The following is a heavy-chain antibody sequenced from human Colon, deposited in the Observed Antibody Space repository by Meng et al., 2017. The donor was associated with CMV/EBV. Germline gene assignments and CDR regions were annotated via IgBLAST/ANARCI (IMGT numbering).Heavy chain of an antibody. CDR3: AAISQGDFDY. CDR2: INPSTGDT. CDR1: GYTFTGYY. V-gene: IGHV1-2*02. J-gene: IGHJ4*02. Sequence: QVQLVQSGTEVKKPGASVKVSCKTYGYTFTGYYIHWVRQAPGQGLEWMGRINPSTGDTNYAQKFQGRVTMTRDTSITTAYMELNRLTSDDTAVYYCAAISQGDFDYWGQGTLVTVSS.